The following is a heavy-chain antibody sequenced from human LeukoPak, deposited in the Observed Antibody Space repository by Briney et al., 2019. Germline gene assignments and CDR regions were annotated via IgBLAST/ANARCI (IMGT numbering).Heavy chain of an antibody. V-gene: IGHV3-21*01. CDR3: ARDRRLWFGEPTRSRSIDY. CDR2: ISSSSSYI. Sequence: KTGGSLRLSCAASGFTFSSYSMNWVRQAPGKGLEWVSSISSSSSYIYYADSVKGRFTISRDNAKNSLYLQMNSLRAEDTAVYYCARDRRLWFGEPTRSRSIDYRGQGTLVTVSS. D-gene: IGHD3-10*01. CDR1: GFTFSSYS. J-gene: IGHJ4*02.